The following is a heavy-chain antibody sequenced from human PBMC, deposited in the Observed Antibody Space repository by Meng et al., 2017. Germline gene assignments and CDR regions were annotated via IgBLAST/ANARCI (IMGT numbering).Heavy chain of an antibody. J-gene: IGHJ3*02. CDR3: AGSPDQDAFDI. V-gene: IGHV1-69*02. CDR2: IIPILGIA. Sequence: QLVQSGAEVKKPVSSVKVSCKASGGSFSSDTISWVRQAPGQGLEWMGRIIPILGIANYAQKFQGRVTITADKSTSTAYMELSSLRSEDTAVYYCAGSPDQDAFDIWGQGTMVTVSS. CDR1: GGSFSSDT.